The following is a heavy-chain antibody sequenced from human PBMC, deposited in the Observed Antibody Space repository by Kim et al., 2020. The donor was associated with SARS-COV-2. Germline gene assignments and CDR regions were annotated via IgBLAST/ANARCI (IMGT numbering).Heavy chain of an antibody. D-gene: IGHD3-10*01. CDR3: TTETGLLWFGESTDAFDI. J-gene: IGHJ3*02. Sequence: KGRFTISRDESKSTLYLQMNSQKTEDTAVYYCTTETGLLWFGESTDAFDIWGQGTMVTVSS. V-gene: IGHV3-15*01.